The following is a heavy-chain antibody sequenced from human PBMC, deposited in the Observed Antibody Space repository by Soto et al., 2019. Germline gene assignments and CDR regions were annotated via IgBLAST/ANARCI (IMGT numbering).Heavy chain of an antibody. CDR1: GGTFSSYA. V-gene: IGHV1-69*13. J-gene: IGHJ6*02. CDR2: IIPIFGTA. Sequence: VASVKVSCKASGGTFSSYAISWVRQAPGQGLEWMGGIIPIFGTANYAQKFQGRVTITADESTSTAYMELSSLRSEDTAVYYCARGEYSSSSAASYYYGMDVWGQGTTVTVSS. CDR3: ARGEYSSSSAASYYYGMDV. D-gene: IGHD6-6*01.